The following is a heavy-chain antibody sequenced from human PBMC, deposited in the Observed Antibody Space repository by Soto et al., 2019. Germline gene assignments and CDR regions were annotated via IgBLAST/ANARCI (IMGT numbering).Heavy chain of an antibody. CDR2: ITSSGGGT. V-gene: IGHV3-23*01. CDR1: GFTVSSYG. D-gene: IGHD6-13*01. J-gene: IGHJ4*02. Sequence: GGSLRLSCAASGFTVSSYGMSWVRQAPGKGLEWVSSITSSGGGTYYADSVKGRFTVSRDNSKNTVYLQMNSLRDEDTAVYYCAKLTAAWGQGTLVTVSS. CDR3: AKLTAA.